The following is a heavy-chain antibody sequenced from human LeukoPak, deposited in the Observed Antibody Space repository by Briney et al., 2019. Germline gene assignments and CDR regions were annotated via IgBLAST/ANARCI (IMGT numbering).Heavy chain of an antibody. CDR1: GGSISSYY. CDR2: IYYSGST. Sequence: PSETLSLTCTVSGGSISSYYWSWIRQPPGKGLEWIGYIYYSGSTNYNPSLKSRVTISVDTSKNQFSLTLSSVTAADTAVYYCARDVGITGTFDDWGQGTLVTVSS. D-gene: IGHD1-20*01. J-gene: IGHJ4*02. CDR3: ARDVGITGTFDD. V-gene: IGHV4-59*01.